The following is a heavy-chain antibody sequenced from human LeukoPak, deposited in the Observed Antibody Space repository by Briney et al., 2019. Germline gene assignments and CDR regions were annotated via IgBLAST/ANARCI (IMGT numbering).Heavy chain of an antibody. CDR3: ARVDLYSSTWRASNWFDP. Sequence: SETLSLTCTVSGGSISSGDYYWSWIRQPPGKGLEWIGYIYYSGSAYYNPSLKSRVTISVDTSKNLFSLKLSSVTAADTAVYYCARVDLYSSTWRASNWFDPWGQGTLVTVSS. J-gene: IGHJ5*02. CDR2: IYYSGSA. D-gene: IGHD6-13*01. CDR1: GGSISSGDYY. V-gene: IGHV4-30-4*01.